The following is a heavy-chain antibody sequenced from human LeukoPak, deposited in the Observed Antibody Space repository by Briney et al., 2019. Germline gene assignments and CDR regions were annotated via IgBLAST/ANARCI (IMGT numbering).Heavy chain of an antibody. J-gene: IGHJ4*02. CDR1: GYTFTSYG. CDR2: ISTYNGNT. V-gene: IGHV1-18*01. CDR3: ARDYYYDSSGCPNY. D-gene: IGHD3-22*01. Sequence: ASVKVSCKASGYTFTSYGISWVRQAPGQGLEWMGWISTYNGNTNYVQKLQGRVTMTTDTSTSTAYMELRSLRSDDTAVYYCARDYYYDSSGCPNYWGQGTLVTVSS.